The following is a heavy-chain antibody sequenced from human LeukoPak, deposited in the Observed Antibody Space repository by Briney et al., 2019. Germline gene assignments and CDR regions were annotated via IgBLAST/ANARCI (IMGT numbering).Heavy chain of an antibody. J-gene: IGHJ4*02. CDR3: AREGEGRIVVSIRDYFDY. D-gene: IGHD2-15*01. Sequence: GGSLRLSCAASGFTFSSYWMSWVRQAPGKGLEWVANIKQDGSEKYYVDSVKGRFTISRDNAKNSLYLQMNSLRAEDTAVYYCAREGEGRIVVSIRDYFDYWGQGTLVTVSS. V-gene: IGHV3-7*01. CDR2: IKQDGSEK. CDR1: GFTFSSYW.